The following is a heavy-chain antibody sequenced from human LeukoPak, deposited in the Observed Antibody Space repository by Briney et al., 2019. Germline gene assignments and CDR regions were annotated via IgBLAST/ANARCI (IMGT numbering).Heavy chain of an antibody. CDR2: IYYSGST. CDR1: GGSISSGGYY. V-gene: IGHV4-31*03. Sequence: SETLSLTCTVSGGSISSGGYYWSWIRQHPGKGMEWIGYIYYSGSTYYNPSLKSRVTISVDTSKNQFSLKLSSVTAADTAVYYCARDPGVRSAYYLIEPRGYFDYWGQGTLVTVSS. J-gene: IGHJ4*02. D-gene: IGHD3-22*01. CDR3: ARDPGVRSAYYLIEPRGYFDY.